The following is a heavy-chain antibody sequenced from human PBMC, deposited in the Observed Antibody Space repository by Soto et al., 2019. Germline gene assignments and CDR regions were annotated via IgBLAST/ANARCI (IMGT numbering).Heavy chain of an antibody. Sequence: PSQTLSLTCAISGDSVSSNSAAWNWIRQSPSRGLEWLGRTYYRSKWYNDYAVSVKSRITINPDTSKNQFSLQLNSVTPEDTAVYYCAREGIEARLHYYYGMDVWGQGTTVTVSS. CDR3: AREGIEARLHYYYGMDV. CDR1: GDSVSSNSAA. CDR2: TYYRSKWYN. J-gene: IGHJ6*02. V-gene: IGHV6-1*01. D-gene: IGHD6-6*01.